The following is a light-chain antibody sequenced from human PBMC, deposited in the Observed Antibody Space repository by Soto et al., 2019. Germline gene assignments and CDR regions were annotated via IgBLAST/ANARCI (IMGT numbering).Light chain of an antibody. CDR3: QSYDSSLSAYV. CDR1: SSNIGAGYN. J-gene: IGLJ1*01. Sequence: QSVLTQPPSVSGAPGQRVTISCTGGSSNIGAGYNVDWYQQFPGTAPKLLIYDNTNRPSGVPDRFAASKAGTSASLAITGLQAEDEADYYCQSYDSSLSAYVFGTGTKLTVL. V-gene: IGLV1-40*01. CDR2: DNT.